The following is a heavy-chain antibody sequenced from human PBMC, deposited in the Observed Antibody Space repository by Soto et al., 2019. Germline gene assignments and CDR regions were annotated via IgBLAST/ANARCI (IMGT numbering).Heavy chain of an antibody. CDR1: GGSFSCYY. CDR2: VNHSGST. CDR3: ARGRWELLPRY. D-gene: IGHD1-26*01. J-gene: IGHJ4*02. V-gene: IGHV4-34*01. Sequence: SETLSLTCAVYGGSFSCYYWIWIRQPPGKGLEWIGEVNHSGSTNYNPSLKSRVTISVDTSKNQFSLKLSSVAAADTAVYYCARGRWELLPRYWGQGTPVTVSS.